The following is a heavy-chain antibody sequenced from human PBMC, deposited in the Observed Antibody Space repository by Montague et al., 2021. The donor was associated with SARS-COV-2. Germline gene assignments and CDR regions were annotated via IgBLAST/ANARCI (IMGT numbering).Heavy chain of an antibody. D-gene: IGHD3-22*01. CDR1: GGSISSSNYY. V-gene: IGHV4-39*01. J-gene: IGHJ3*02. CDR2: IYYSGST. Sequence: SETLSLTCTVSGGSISSSNYYWGWIRQPPGKGLEWIGSIYYSGSTYYNPSLKSRVTIFVDTSKNQFSLKLSSVTAADTAVYYCASPMYYYDSSGYDAYDIWGQGTMVTVAS. CDR3: ASPMYYYDSSGYDAYDI.